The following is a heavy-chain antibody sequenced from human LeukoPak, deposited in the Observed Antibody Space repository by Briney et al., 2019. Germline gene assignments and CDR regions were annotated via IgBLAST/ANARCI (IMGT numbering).Heavy chain of an antibody. CDR1: GGSISSYY. J-gene: IGHJ3*02. Sequence: PSETLSLTCTVSGGSISSYYWSWIRQPPGKGLEWIGYIYYSGSTNYNPSLKSRVTISVDTSKNQFSLKLSSVTAADTAVYYCARGRVYSGYVGVRGRNDAFDIWGQGTMVTVSS. CDR2: IYYSGST. CDR3: ARGRVYSGYVGVRGRNDAFDI. V-gene: IGHV4-59*01. D-gene: IGHD5-12*01.